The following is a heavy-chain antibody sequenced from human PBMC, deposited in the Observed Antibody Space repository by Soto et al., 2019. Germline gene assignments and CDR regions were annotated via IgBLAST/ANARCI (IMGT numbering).Heavy chain of an antibody. V-gene: IGHV1-2*02. J-gene: IGHJ5*02. D-gene: IGHD6-19*01. CDR3: ARGAFTVANLFGP. CDR1: GYTFTDYY. Sequence: QVQLVQSGAEVKKPGASVKVSCKASGYTFTDYYMNWVRQAPGQVLEWMGWINPNNGVTNYAQKFQGRVTMTMDTSINPAFMDLSRLRSADTALYYWARGAFTVANLFGPWGQGTQVTVSS. CDR2: INPNNGVT.